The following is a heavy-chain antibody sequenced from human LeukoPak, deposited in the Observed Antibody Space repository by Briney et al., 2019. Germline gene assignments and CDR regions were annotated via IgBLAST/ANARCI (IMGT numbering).Heavy chain of an antibody. CDR2: ISGSGGST. J-gene: IGHJ6*03. CDR3: AKFGVAATLPYYYYYMGV. V-gene: IGHV3-23*01. D-gene: IGHD2-15*01. CDR1: GFTFSSYA. Sequence: PGGSLRLSCAASGFTFSSYAMSWVRQAPGKGLEWVSAISGSGGSTYYADSVKGRFTISRDNSKNTLYLQMNSLRAEDTAVYYCAKFGVAATLPYYYYYMGVWGKGTTVTVSS.